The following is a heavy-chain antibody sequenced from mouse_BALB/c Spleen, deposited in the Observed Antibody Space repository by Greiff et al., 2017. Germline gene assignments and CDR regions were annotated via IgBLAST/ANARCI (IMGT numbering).Heavy chain of an antibody. V-gene: IGHV6-6*02. CDR3: TRHGYWYFDV. CDR1: GFTFSNYW. CDR2: IRLKSNNYAT. J-gene: IGHJ1*01. Sequence: EVKLVESGGGLVQPGGSMKLSCVASGFTFSNYWMNWVRQSPEKGLEWVAEIRLKSNNYATHYAESVKGRFTISRDDSKSSVYLQMNNLRAEDTGIYYCTRHGYWYFDVWGAGTTVTVSS.